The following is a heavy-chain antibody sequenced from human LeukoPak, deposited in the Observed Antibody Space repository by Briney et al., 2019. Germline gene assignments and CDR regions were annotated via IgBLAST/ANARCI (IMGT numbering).Heavy chain of an antibody. Sequence: PSETLSLTCTVSGGSISSSRYYGGWIRQPPGKGLEWIGSLYYSGNTYYNPSLKSRVTISVDTSKNQFSLKLSSVTAADTAVYYCAGNIAVAGRGDYMDVWGKGTTVTISS. D-gene: IGHD6-19*01. CDR2: LYYSGNT. CDR3: AGNIAVAGRGDYMDV. V-gene: IGHV4-39*01. J-gene: IGHJ6*03. CDR1: GGSISSSRYY.